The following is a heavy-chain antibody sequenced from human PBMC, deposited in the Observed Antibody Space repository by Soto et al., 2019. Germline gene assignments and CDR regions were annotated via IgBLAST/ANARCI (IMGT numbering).Heavy chain of an antibody. CDR2: INHSGST. D-gene: IGHD3-22*01. V-gene: IGHV4-34*01. CDR1: GGSFSGYY. J-gene: IGHJ6*02. Sequence: SATLSLTCAVYGGSFSGYYWSWIRQPPGKGLEWIGEINHSGSTNYNPSLKSRVTISVDTSKNQFSLKLSSVTAADTAVYYCARGPLRYYYDRRGYDDVRGYYGQDLCGQGTTDPVS. CDR3: ARGPLRYYYDRRGYDDVRGYYGQDL.